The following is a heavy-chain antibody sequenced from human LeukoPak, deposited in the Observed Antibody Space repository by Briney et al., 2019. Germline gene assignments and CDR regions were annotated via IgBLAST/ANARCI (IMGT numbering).Heavy chain of an antibody. CDR2: IKQDGSEK. V-gene: IGHV3-7*03. CDR3: ARDFVVVVAATPFDY. CDR1: GFTFSSYW. D-gene: IGHD2-15*01. Sequence: GGSLRLSCAASGFTFSSYWTSWVRQAPGKGLEWVANIKQDGSEKYYVDSVKGRFTISRDNAKNSLYLQMNSLRAEDTAVYYCARDFVVVVAATPFDYWGQGTLVTVSS. J-gene: IGHJ4*02.